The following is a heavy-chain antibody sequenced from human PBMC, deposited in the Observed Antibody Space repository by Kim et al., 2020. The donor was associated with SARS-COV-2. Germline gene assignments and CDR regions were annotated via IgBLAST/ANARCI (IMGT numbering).Heavy chain of an antibody. J-gene: IGHJ4*02. Sequence: SETLSLTCTVSADSVTGGPHSWSWIRQPPGKGLEWIGYVYNSGSAHYSTSLRSRVTISSDMSKNQFSLRLTSVTAADTAVYYCARYTQIGNWYYFDSWGQGILVAVSS. CDR3: ARYTQIGNWYYFDS. D-gene: IGHD1-1*01. CDR1: ADSVTGGPHS. V-gene: IGHV4-61*01. CDR2: VYNSGSA.